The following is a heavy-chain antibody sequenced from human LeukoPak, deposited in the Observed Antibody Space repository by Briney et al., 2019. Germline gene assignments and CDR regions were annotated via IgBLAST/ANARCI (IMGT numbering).Heavy chain of an antibody. CDR3: AKGFLMGRGVSGFDY. Sequence: RGSLRLSCAASGFTFSSYDMSWVRQAPGKGLEWVSGINDGGDSTYYGDSVKGRFTISRDNSKNTLYLQMNSLRAEDTAVYYCAKGFLMGRGVSGFDYWGQGTLVTVSS. J-gene: IGHJ4*02. CDR2: INDGGDST. V-gene: IGHV3-23*01. CDR1: GFTFSSYD. D-gene: IGHD3-10*01.